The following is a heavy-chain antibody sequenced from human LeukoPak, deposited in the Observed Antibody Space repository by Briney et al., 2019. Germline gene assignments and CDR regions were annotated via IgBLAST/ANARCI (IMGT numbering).Heavy chain of an antibody. Sequence: ASVKVSCKASGYTSTNYAMHWVRQAPGQRLEWMGWINAGNGNTKYSQKFQGRVTITRDTSASTAYMELSSLRSEDTAVYYCARDRHDILTGDNWFDPWGQGTLVTVSS. D-gene: IGHD3-9*01. V-gene: IGHV1-3*01. CDR1: GYTSTNYA. J-gene: IGHJ5*02. CDR3: ARDRHDILTGDNWFDP. CDR2: INAGNGNT.